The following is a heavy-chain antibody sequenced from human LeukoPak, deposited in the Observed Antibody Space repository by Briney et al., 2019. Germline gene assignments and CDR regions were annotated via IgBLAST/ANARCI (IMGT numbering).Heavy chain of an antibody. Sequence: GGSLRLSCAASGFTFSSYDLNWVRQAPGKGLEWVSYISSGGTTMCYADSVKGRFTISRDNAKNSLYLQMNSLRAEDTAVYYCARDRSSGYSGSNDYWGQGTLVTVSS. V-gene: IGHV3-48*03. CDR3: ARDRSSGYSGSNDY. D-gene: IGHD5-12*01. CDR2: ISSGGTTM. J-gene: IGHJ4*02. CDR1: GFTFSSYD.